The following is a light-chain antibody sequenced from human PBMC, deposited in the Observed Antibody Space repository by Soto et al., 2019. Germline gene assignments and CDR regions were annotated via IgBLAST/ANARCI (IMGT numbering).Light chain of an antibody. Sequence: ESVLAQSPDTLSLSPGEGATLSCWSSQSVISNYLAWYQKKPGQAPRLLIYGASNRATGIPDRFSGSGSGTVFTLTIRGLEPEDVAIYYCQKYDTSPYSFGQGTKLEIK. CDR2: GAS. CDR3: QKYDTSPYS. CDR1: QSVISNY. V-gene: IGKV3-20*01. J-gene: IGKJ2*03.